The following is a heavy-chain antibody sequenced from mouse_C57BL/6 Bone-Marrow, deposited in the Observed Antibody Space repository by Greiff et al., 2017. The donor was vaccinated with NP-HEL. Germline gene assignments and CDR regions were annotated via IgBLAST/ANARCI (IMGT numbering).Heavy chain of an antibody. CDR3: ASANDYDVAWFAY. V-gene: IGHV5-6*01. CDR2: ISSGGSYT. J-gene: IGHJ3*01. CDR1: GFTFSSYG. D-gene: IGHD2-4*01. Sequence: EVMLVESGGDLVKPGGSLKLSCAASGFTFSSYGMSWVRQTPDKRLEWVATISSGGSYTYYPDTVKGRFTISRDNAKNTLYLQMSSLRSEDTAMYYCASANDYDVAWFAYWGQGTLVTVSA.